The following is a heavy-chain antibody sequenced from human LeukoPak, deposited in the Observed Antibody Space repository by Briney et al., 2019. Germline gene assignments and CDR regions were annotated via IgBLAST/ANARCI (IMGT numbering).Heavy chain of an antibody. Sequence: PSETLSLTCTVSGGSISSYYWSWIRQPPGKGLEWIGYIHYSGSTNYNPSLKSRVTISVDTSKNQFSLRLSSVTAADTAIYYCARDRSGFDPWGQGTLVTVSS. D-gene: IGHD3-3*01. CDR1: GGSISSYY. CDR2: IHYSGST. CDR3: ARDRSGFDP. V-gene: IGHV4-59*01. J-gene: IGHJ5*01.